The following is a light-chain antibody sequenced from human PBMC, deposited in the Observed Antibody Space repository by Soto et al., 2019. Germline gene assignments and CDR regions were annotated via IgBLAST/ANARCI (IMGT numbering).Light chain of an antibody. J-gene: IGKJ4*01. CDR1: QTISTY. V-gene: IGKV1-39*01. Sequence: DIQMTQSPSSLSASVGDRVTIPCRASQTISTYLNWYQQKPGKAPKLLIYAASSLQSGVPSRFSGSGSGTDFTLTISSLQPEDFATYYCQQSYSTPLTFGGGPKVEIK. CDR3: QQSYSTPLT. CDR2: AAS.